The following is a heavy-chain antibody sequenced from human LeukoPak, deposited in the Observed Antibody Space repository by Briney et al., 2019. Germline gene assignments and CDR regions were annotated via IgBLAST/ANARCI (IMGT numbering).Heavy chain of an antibody. Sequence: ASVKVSCKASGYTFTTYYMHWVRQAPGQGLEWMGIINPSGGITSYAQKFQGRVTMTRDSSTSTVYMELSSLRSEDTAVYYCARDLGPVAGLGELSFEPDYWGQGTLVTVSS. CDR3: ARDLGPVAGLGELSFEPDY. V-gene: IGHV1-46*01. CDR1: GYTFTTYY. D-gene: IGHD3-16*02. J-gene: IGHJ4*02. CDR2: INPSGGIT.